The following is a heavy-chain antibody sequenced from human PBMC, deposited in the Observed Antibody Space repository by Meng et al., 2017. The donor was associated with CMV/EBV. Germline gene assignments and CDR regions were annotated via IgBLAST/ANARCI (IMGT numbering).Heavy chain of an antibody. CDR3: ARHIDGYNPFYYYYYGMDV. CDR2: IIPIFGTA. D-gene: IGHD5-24*01. V-gene: IGHV1-69*05. CDR1: AGSFSSNA. Sequence: SVKVSCKASAGSFSSNAISWVRQAPGQGLEWTGGIIPIFGTANYAQKFQGRVTITTDESTSTAYMELSSLRSEDTAVYYCARHIDGYNPFYYYYYGMDVWGQGTTVTVSS. J-gene: IGHJ6*02.